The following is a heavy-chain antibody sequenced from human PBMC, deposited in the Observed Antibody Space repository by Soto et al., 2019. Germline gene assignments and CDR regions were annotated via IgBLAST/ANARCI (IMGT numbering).Heavy chain of an antibody. Sequence: QVQLQESGPGLVKPSDTLSPSCAVSGYPISSSTSWGWIRQPPGKGLEWIGHIYYSGRTYYNPSLKSRVTMSVDTSKNQFSLKLSSVTAVDTAVYYCARKGEEGWFDPWGQGTLVTVSS. CDR3: ARKGEEGWFDP. J-gene: IGHJ5*02. CDR2: IYYSGRT. D-gene: IGHD2-21*01. CDR1: GYPISSSTS. V-gene: IGHV4-28*01.